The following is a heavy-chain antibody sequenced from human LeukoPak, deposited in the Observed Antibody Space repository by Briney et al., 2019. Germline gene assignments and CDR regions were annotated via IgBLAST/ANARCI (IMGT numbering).Heavy chain of an antibody. V-gene: IGHV3-21*01. CDR1: GFTFSSYS. J-gene: IGHJ3*02. CDR3: ARSDYSSSWYEAFDI. D-gene: IGHD6-13*01. CDR2: ISSSSSYI. Sequence: PGGSLRLSCAASGFTFSSYSMNWVRQAPGKGLEWVSSISSSSSYIYYADSVKGRFTISRDNAKNSLYLQMNSLRAEDTAVYYCARSDYSSSWYEAFDIWGQGTMVTVSS.